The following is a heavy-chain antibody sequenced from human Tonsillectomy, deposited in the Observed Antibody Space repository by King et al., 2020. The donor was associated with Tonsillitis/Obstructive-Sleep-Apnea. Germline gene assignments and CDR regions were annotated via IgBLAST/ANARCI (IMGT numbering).Heavy chain of an antibody. CDR1: GFTFDDYA. J-gene: IGHJ3*02. CDR2: ISWNSGSI. CDR3: AKDLIIAESGTPGDAFDI. Sequence: VQLVESGGGLVQPGRSLRLSCAASGFTFDDYAMYWVRQAPGKGLEWVSGISWNSGSIVYADPVKGRFTISRDNAKNSLFLQMNSLRTEDTALYHCAKDLIIAESGTPGDAFDIWGQGTMVTVSS. V-gene: IGHV3-9*01. D-gene: IGHD6-13*01.